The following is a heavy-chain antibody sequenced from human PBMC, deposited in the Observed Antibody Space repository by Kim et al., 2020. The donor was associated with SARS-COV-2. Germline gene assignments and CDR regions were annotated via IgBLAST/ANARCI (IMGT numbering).Heavy chain of an antibody. J-gene: IGHJ5*02. D-gene: IGHD5-12*01. Sequence: ASVKVSCKASGYTFTSYAMNWVRQAPGQGLEWMGWINTNTGNPTYAQGFTGRFVFSLDTSVSTAYLQISSLKAEDTAVYYCARAEWLLSGYSGYVYWFDPWGQGTLVTVSS. CDR3: ARAEWLLSGYSGYVYWFDP. V-gene: IGHV7-4-1*02. CDR1: GYTFTSYA. CDR2: INTNTGNP.